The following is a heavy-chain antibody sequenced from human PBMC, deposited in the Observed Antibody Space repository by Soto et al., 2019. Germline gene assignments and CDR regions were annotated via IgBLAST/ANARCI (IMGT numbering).Heavy chain of an antibody. CDR1: GGTFSSYA. CDR2: IITISDTT. Sequence: QVQLVQSGAEVKKPGSSVKVSCKASGGTFSSYAISWVRQAPGQGLEWMGGIITISDTTNYAQKFQGRVTITAEETTSTAYMELSSLRSEDTAVYYCARSQGSSTSLEIYYYYYYGMDVWGQGTTVTVSS. D-gene: IGHD2-2*01. CDR3: ARSQGSSTSLEIYYYYYYGMDV. J-gene: IGHJ6*02. V-gene: IGHV1-69*01.